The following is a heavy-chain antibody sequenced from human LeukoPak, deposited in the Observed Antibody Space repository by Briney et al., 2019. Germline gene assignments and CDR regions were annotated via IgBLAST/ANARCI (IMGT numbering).Heavy chain of an antibody. CDR2: IYYSGST. Sequence: SETLSLTCTVSGGSISSGDYYWSWIRQPPGKGLEWIGYIYYSGSTYYNPSLKSRVTISVDTSKNQFSLKLSSVTAADTAVYYCASRHCSGGDCYFAGADPFGHWGQGTLVTVSS. CDR3: ASRHCSGGDCYFAGADPFGH. J-gene: IGHJ4*02. D-gene: IGHD2-21*01. CDR1: GGSISSGDYY. V-gene: IGHV4-30-4*01.